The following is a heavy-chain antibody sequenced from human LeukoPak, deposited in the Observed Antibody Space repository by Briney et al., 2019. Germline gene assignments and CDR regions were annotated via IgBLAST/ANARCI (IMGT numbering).Heavy chain of an antibody. CDR2: ISTYNGNT. CDR1: GYTFTSYG. CDR3: ARDVRGELALQPDY. Sequence: ASVKVSCKASGYTFTSYGINWVRQAPGQGLDWMGWISTYNGNTNYGQKLQGRVTLTTDTSTSTAYMELRSLRSDDTAVFYCARDVRGELALQPDYWGQGTLVTVSS. J-gene: IGHJ4*02. V-gene: IGHV1-18*01. D-gene: IGHD1-26*01.